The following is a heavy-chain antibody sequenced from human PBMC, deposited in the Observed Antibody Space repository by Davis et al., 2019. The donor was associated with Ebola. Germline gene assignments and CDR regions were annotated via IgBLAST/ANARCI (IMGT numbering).Heavy chain of an antibody. J-gene: IGHJ6*02. CDR1: GYTFTGNY. Sequence: AASVKVSCKASGYTFTGNYIQWVRQAPGQGLEWMGWINTNTGNPTYAQGFTGRFVFSLDTSVSTAYLQISSLKAEDTAVYYCARDRHYYGMDVWGQGTTVTVSS. CDR2: INTNTGNP. V-gene: IGHV7-4-1*02. CDR3: ARDRHYYGMDV.